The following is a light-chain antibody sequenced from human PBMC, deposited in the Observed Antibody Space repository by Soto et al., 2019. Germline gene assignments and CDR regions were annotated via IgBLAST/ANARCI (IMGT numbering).Light chain of an antibody. J-gene: IGKJ2*01. Sequence: EIVMTQSPVALSVSPGESAALSCRASQSVGRNFAWYQQRPGQAPRVLIYGTSTRATGVPARFSGSGSGTDFTLTISSLQAEDFAVYCCQQYNSWPYTFGQGTRLEIK. CDR3: QQYNSWPYT. V-gene: IGKV3-15*01. CDR1: QSVGRN. CDR2: GTS.